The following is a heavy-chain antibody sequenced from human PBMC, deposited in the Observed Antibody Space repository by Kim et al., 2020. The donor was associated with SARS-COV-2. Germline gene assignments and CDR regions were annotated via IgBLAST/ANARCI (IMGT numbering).Heavy chain of an antibody. D-gene: IGHD6-19*01. V-gene: IGHV2-5*01. J-gene: IGHJ4*02. Sequence: YSPSLTSRLTITKDTSKNQVVHTMTNLEPVDTATYYCAHRLAAVAAPYFDYWGQGTLVTVSS. CDR3: AHRLAAVAAPYFDY.